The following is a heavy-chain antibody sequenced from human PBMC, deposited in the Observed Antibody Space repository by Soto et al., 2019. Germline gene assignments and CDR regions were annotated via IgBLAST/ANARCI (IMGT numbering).Heavy chain of an antibody. Sequence: QVQLVQSGAEVKKPGASVKVSCKASGYNFKSFDINWVRQASGQGLEWMGWLKPSSGEAGYAEKFQGRLTMTRDTSTNTVSMELRRLTSEDTAVYYCAKDSGRGGGSVFNYWGQGTLVTVSS. CDR1: GYNFKSFD. J-gene: IGHJ4*02. D-gene: IGHD2-15*01. V-gene: IGHV1-8*02. CDR3: AKDSGRGGGSVFNY. CDR2: LKPSSGEA.